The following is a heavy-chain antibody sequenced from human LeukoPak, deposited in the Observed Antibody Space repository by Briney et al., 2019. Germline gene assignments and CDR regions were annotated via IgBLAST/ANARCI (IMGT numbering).Heavy chain of an antibody. Sequence: GGSLRLSCAASGFTFSSYAMTWVRQAPGKGLEWVSGISGSGSGTYYADSVKGRFTISRDNSKTTLYLQMNSLRAEDTALYYCVKYSGNSILVRFEYWGQGTLVTVSS. CDR1: GFTFSSYA. V-gene: IGHV3-23*01. CDR3: VKYSGNSILVRFEY. CDR2: ISGSGSGT. D-gene: IGHD4-23*01. J-gene: IGHJ4*02.